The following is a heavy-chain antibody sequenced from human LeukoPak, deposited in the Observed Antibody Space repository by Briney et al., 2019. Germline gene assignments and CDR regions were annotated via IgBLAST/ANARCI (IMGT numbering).Heavy chain of an antibody. D-gene: IGHD1-1*01. CDR3: AKGAVVQPLTYFDY. Sequence: PGGSLRLSCAASGFTFSIYAMSWVRQAPGKGLEWVSGIIGSGGSIYHADSVKGRFAISRDNSKSTLCLQMNSLRAEDTAVYYCAKGAVVQPLTYFDYWGQGTLVTVSS. CDR2: IIGSGGSI. J-gene: IGHJ4*02. CDR1: GFTFSIYA. V-gene: IGHV3-23*01.